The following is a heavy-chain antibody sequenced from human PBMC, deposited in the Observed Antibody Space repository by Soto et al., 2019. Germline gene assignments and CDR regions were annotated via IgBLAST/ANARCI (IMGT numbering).Heavy chain of an antibody. J-gene: IGHJ4*02. Sequence: EVQLLESGGGLVQPGGSLRLSCAASGFTFSSYAVSWVRHASGKGLEWVSVISGSGDSTYYADSVNGRFTISRDNTKNTLYLQMNSLRAEDTAVYYCSRRSSGSYFDYWGQGTLVTVSS. D-gene: IGHD6-19*01. CDR1: GFTFSSYA. CDR2: ISGSGDST. CDR3: SRRSSGSYFDY. V-gene: IGHV3-23*01.